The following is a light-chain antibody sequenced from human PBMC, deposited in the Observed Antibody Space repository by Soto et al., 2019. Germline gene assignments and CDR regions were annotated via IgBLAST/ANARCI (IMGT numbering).Light chain of an antibody. J-gene: IGLJ1*01. CDR3: CSYAGSSTDV. CDR1: SSDVGSYNL. CDR2: EVS. V-gene: IGLV2-23*02. Sequence: QSVLTQPASVSGSPGQSITISCTGTSSDVGSYNLVSWYQQHPGKAPKLMIYEVSKRPSGVSNRFSGSKSGNTASLTISGLQAEDEADYYCCSYAGSSTDVFGTGTKVTGL.